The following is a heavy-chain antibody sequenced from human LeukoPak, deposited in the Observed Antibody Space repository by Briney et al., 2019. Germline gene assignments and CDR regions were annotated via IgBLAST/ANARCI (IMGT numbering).Heavy chain of an antibody. Sequence: SETLSLTCTVSGGSTSSYYWSFIRQPAGKGLEWIGRIHTSWTTYYNTFLKSRVTMSVDTSRNQFSLRLTSVTAADTAVYYCARGDFYDGGGRNWFDPWGRGTPVTVSS. D-gene: IGHD3-16*01. CDR3: ARGDFYDGGGRNWFDP. J-gene: IGHJ5*02. V-gene: IGHV4-4*07. CDR2: IHTSWTT. CDR1: GGSTSSYY.